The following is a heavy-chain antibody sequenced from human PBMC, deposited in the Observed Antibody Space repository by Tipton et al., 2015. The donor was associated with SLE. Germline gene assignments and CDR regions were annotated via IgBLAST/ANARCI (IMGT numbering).Heavy chain of an antibody. CDR2: ISAYNGNT. V-gene: IGHV1-18*01. CDR3: ARGLRRYYDSSGPNWYFDL. J-gene: IGHJ2*01. CDR1: GYTFTSYG. Sequence: QLVQSGAEVKKPGASVKVSCKASGYTFTSYGISWVRQAPGQGLEWMGWISAYNGNTNYAQKLQGRVPMTTDTSTSTAYMELRSLRSDDTAVYYCARGLRRYYDSSGPNWYFDLWGRGTLVTVSS. D-gene: IGHD3-22*01.